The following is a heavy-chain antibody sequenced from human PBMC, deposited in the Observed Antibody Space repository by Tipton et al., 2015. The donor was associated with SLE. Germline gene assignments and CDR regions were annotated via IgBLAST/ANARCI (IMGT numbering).Heavy chain of an antibody. V-gene: IGHV4-34*01. D-gene: IGHD5-18*01. J-gene: IGHJ6*02. CDR3: ARWIPLTGINV. CDR2: TTHSGKT. Sequence: TLSLTCAVYRGSFSGYYWSWIRRPPGKGLEWIGETTHSGKTNYNPSLKSRVTISADTSKNQFSRKLTSVTVADTAVYYCARWIPLTGINVWGQGATVTVSS. CDR1: RGSFSGYY.